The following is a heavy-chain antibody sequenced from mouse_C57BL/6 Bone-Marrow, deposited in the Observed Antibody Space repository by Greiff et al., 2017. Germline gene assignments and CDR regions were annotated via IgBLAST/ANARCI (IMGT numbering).Heavy chain of an antibody. Sequence: QVQLQQPGAELVMPGASVKLSCKASGYTFTSYWMHWVKQRPGQGLEWIGEIDPSDSYTNYNHKFKGKSTLTVDKSSSTASMQLSSLTSEDSAVYYCAPLLPTGFDYWGQGTTLTVSS. CDR1: GYTFTSYW. CDR2: IDPSDSYT. CDR3: APLLPTGFDY. J-gene: IGHJ2*01. V-gene: IGHV1-69*01. D-gene: IGHD1-2*01.